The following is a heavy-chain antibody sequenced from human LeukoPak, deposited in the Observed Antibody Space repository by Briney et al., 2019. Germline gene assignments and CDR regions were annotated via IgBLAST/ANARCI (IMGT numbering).Heavy chain of an antibody. CDR3: ARDSGDNSYGYY. Sequence: GGSLRLSCAASGFTFSTYWMSWIRQAPGKGLEWVANINPDGSGKYYVDSVKGRFTISRDNAKNSQSLQMNSLRAEDTAVYYCARDSGDNSYGYYWGQGTLVTVSS. J-gene: IGHJ4*02. CDR1: GFTFSTYW. V-gene: IGHV3-7*01. D-gene: IGHD5-18*01. CDR2: INPDGSGK.